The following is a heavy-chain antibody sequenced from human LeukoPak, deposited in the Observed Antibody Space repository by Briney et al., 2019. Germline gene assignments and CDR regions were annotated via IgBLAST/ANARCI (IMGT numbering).Heavy chain of an antibody. V-gene: IGHV3-23*01. J-gene: IGHJ4*02. CDR1: GFXFTSYA. Sequence: GGSLRLSCGASGFXFTSYAMSWVRQAPGKGLEWVSAITGSGGTTYYADFVKGRFTISRDNSKNTLYLQMNGLRVEDTAVYYCAKMQGYFDYWGQGTLVTVSS. CDR2: ITGSGGTT. CDR3: AKMQGYFDY.